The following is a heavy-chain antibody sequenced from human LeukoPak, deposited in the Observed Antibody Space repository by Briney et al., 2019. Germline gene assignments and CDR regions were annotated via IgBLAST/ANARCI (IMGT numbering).Heavy chain of an antibody. D-gene: IGHD3-3*01. CDR3: AKERITIFGVVYGGFDY. CDR2: ISGSGGST. J-gene: IGHJ4*02. CDR1: GFTFSSYA. V-gene: IGHV3-23*01. Sequence: GGSLRPSCAASGFTFSSYAMSWVRQAPGKGLEWVSAISGSGGSTYYADSVKGRFTISRDNSKNTLYLQMNSLRAEDTAVYYCAKERITIFGVVYGGFDYWGQGTLVTVSS.